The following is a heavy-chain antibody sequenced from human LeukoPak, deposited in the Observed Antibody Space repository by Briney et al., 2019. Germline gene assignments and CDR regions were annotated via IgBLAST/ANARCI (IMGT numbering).Heavy chain of an antibody. V-gene: IGHV4-59*08. Sequence: SETLSLTCTVSGGSISSYYWSWIRQPPGKGLECIGYIYYSGSTNYNPSLKSRVTISVDTSKNQFSLKLSSVTAADTAVYYCATTRWGYSSSWYTFDYWGQGTLVTVSS. D-gene: IGHD6-13*01. J-gene: IGHJ4*02. CDR2: IYYSGST. CDR1: GGSISSYY. CDR3: ATTRWGYSSSWYTFDY.